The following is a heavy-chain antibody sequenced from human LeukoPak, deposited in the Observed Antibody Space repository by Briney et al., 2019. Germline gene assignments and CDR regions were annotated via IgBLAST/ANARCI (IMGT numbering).Heavy chain of an antibody. CDR3: AGYYDSSDPFDY. CDR2: IYYSGST. D-gene: IGHD3-22*01. V-gene: IGHV4-39*01. J-gene: IGHJ4*02. CDR1: GGSISSSSYY. Sequence: SETLSLTCTVSGGSISSSSYYWGWIRQPPGKGLEWIGSIYYSGSTYYNPSLKSRVTISVDTSKNQFSLKLSSVTAADTDVYYCAGYYDSSDPFDYWGQGTLVTVSS.